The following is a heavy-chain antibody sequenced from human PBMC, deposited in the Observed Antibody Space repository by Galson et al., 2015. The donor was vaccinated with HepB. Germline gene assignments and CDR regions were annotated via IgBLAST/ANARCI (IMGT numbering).Heavy chain of an antibody. D-gene: IGHD6-19*01. CDR1: GGSISSGGYY. J-gene: IGHJ6*02. CDR2: IYYSGST. Sequence: ETLSLTCTVSGGSISSGGYYWSWIRQPPGKGLEWIGYIYYSGSTNYDPSLKSRVTISVDTSKNQFSLKLSSVTAADTAVYYCARDLRVVYGSGWYSSADYYGMDVWGQGTTVTVSS. V-gene: IGHV4-61*08. CDR3: ARDLRVVYGSGWYSSADYYGMDV.